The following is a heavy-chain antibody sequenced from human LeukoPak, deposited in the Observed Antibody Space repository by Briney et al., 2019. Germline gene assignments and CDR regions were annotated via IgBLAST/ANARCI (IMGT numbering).Heavy chain of an antibody. CDR3: ARDSGDYVYYYGMDV. Sequence: GGSLRLSCAASGFTFSSYEMNWVRQAPGKGLEWVSYISSSGSTIYYADSVKGRFTTSRDDAKNSLYLQMNSLRAEDTAVYYCARDSGDYVYYYGMDVWGQGTTVTVSS. V-gene: IGHV3-48*03. D-gene: IGHD4-17*01. CDR1: GFTFSSYE. CDR2: ISSSGSTI. J-gene: IGHJ6*02.